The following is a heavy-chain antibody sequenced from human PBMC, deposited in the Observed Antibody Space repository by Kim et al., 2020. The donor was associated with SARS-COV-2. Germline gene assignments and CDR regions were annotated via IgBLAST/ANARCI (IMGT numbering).Heavy chain of an antibody. D-gene: IGHD2-15*01. V-gene: IGHV3-23*01. Sequence: GRFTISRDNSKNTLYLQMNSLRAEDTAVYYCAKVGMAAISLVVAVYYFDYWGQGTLVTVSS. J-gene: IGHJ4*02. CDR3: AKVGMAAISLVVAVYYFDY.